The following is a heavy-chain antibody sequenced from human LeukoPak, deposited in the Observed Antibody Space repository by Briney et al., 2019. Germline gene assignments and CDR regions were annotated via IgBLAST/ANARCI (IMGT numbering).Heavy chain of an antibody. J-gene: IGHJ4*02. Sequence: PGRSLRLSCAASGFTFSNYGMHWVRQAPGKGLEWVAITSYDGGQNSYADFVKGRFTISRDNSKNTLYLQLNSLRPEDTGVYYCATDQVAAGDYWGQGTPVTVSS. CDR3: ATDQVAAGDY. CDR1: GFTFSNYG. CDR2: TSYDGGQN. D-gene: IGHD6-13*01. V-gene: IGHV3-30*03.